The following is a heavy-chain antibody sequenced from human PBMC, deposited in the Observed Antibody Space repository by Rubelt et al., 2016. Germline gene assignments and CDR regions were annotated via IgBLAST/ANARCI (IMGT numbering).Heavy chain of an antibody. CDR3: ARRQLWSFLFDY. D-gene: IGHD5-18*01. Sequence: EVQLVESGGGVVQPGRSLRLSCAASGFTFSSYAMHWVRQAPGKGLEWVSAIGTAGDTYYPGSVKGRFTISRENAKNSVYLQMNSLRAEDTAVYYCARRQLWSFLFDYWGQGTLVTVSS. CDR1: GFTFSSYA. J-gene: IGHJ4*02. V-gene: IGHV3-13*01. CDR2: IGTAGDT.